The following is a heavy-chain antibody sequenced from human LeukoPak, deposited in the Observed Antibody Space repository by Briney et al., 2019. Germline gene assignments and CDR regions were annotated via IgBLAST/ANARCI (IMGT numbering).Heavy chain of an antibody. CDR2: IYYSGST. CDR3: ARTGVLSIAAMYYFDY. J-gene: IGHJ4*02. D-gene: IGHD6-6*01. Sequence: SETLSLTCTVSGGSISSSSYYWGWIRQPPGKGLEWIGSIYYSGSTYYNPSLKSRVTISVDTSKNQFSLKLSSVTAADTAVYYCARTGVLSIAAMYYFDYWGQGTPVTVSS. V-gene: IGHV4-39*07. CDR1: GGSISSSSYY.